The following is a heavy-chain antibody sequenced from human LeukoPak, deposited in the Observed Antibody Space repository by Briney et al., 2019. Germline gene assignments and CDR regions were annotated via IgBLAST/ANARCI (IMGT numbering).Heavy chain of an antibody. CDR1: AFTFSTYG. V-gene: IGHV3-30*02. Sequence: GGSLRLPCAASAFTFSTYGMHWVRQAPGKGLEWVAFIRYDGSNKYYADSVKGRFTISRDNSKNTLYLQMNSLRAEDTAVYYCAKDSYYSNYERSVGDAFDIWGQGTMVTVSS. D-gene: IGHD4-11*01. J-gene: IGHJ3*02. CDR2: IRYDGSNK. CDR3: AKDSYYSNYERSVGDAFDI.